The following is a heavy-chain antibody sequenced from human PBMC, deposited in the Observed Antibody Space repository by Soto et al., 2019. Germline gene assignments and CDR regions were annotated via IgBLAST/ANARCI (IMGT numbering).Heavy chain of an antibody. V-gene: IGHV4-59*01. CDR2: IYYSGST. D-gene: IGHD5-18*01. Sequence: QVQLQESGPGLLKPSETLSLTCTFSGGSISNYYWNWIRQPPGKGLEWIGYIYYSGSTNYNPSLKSRVTISVDTSKNQFSLTLTSVTAADTAVYYCARTADTAMITDYWGQGTLVTVSS. J-gene: IGHJ4*02. CDR1: GGSISNYY. CDR3: ARTADTAMITDY.